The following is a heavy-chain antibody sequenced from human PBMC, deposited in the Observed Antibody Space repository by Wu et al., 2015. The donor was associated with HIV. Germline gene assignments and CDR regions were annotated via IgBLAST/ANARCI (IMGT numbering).Heavy chain of an antibody. Sequence: QVRLVQSGAEVKKPGSSVKVSCKASGGTFSSFALSWVRQAPGQGLEWVGGIIPLFDTSHSAQNFRDRVTIIADESTSTAYMELNSLTFEDTAVYYCARVAGSSWYREFDMWGQGTMVTVSS. CDR3: ARVAGSSWYREFDM. J-gene: IGHJ3*02. V-gene: IGHV1-69*12. D-gene: IGHD6-13*01. CDR2: IIPLFDTS. CDR1: GGTFSSFA.